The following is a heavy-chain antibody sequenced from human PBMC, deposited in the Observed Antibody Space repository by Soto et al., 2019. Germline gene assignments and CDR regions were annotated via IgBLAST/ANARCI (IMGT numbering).Heavy chain of an antibody. V-gene: IGHV1-24*01. CDR1: GYTLTVLS. J-gene: IGHJ4*02. D-gene: IGHD6-19*01. CDR2: FDPEDGET. CDR3: ATSSGWYFGSDY. Sequence: ASVKVSCKVSGYTLTVLSMHWVRQAPGKGLEWMGGFDPEDGETIYAQKFQGRVTMTEDTSTDTAYMELSSLRSEDTAVYYCATSSGWYFGSDYWGQGTLVTVSS.